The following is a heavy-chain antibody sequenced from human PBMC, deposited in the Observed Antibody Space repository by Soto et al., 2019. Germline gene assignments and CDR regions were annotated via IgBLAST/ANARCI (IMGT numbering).Heavy chain of an antibody. Sequence: PSETLSLTCTVSGGSISSGGYYWIWIRHHPGKGLEWIGYIYYSGSTYYNPSLKSRVTISVDTSKNQFSLKLSSVTAADTAVYYCARSIYDSSGYYLDYWGQGTLVTVSS. D-gene: IGHD3-22*01. CDR2: IYYSGST. V-gene: IGHV4-31*03. J-gene: IGHJ4*02. CDR1: GGSISSGGYY. CDR3: ARSIYDSSGYYLDY.